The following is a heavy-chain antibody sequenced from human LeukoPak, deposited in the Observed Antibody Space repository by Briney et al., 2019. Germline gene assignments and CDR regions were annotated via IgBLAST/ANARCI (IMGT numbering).Heavy chain of an antibody. V-gene: IGHV4-39*01. CDR2: IYYSENT. CDR1: GGSISTSDYY. D-gene: IGHD1-26*01. J-gene: IGHJ5*02. CDR3: ARRIPGSWFDP. Sequence: PSETLSLTCTVSGGSISTSDYYWGWIRQSPGKGLQWIGNIYYSENTYYNPSLTSRVTISIDTSKNQFSLKLSSVTAADTAVYYCARRIPGSWFDPWGRGTLVTVSS.